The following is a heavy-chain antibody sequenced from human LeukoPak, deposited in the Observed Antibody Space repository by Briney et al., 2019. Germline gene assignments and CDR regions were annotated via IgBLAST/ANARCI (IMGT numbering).Heavy chain of an antibody. CDR1: GGSISSGSYY. J-gene: IGHJ6*03. D-gene: IGHD2-2*01. CDR3: AREGTVVVPAAPYYYYYMDV. Sequence: PSETLSLTCTVSGGSISSGSYYWSWIRQPAGKGLEWIGRIYTSGSTNYNPSLKSRVTISVDTSKNQFSLKLSSVTAADTAVYYCAREGTVVVPAAPYYYYYMDVWGKGTTVTVSS. CDR2: IYTSGST. V-gene: IGHV4-61*02.